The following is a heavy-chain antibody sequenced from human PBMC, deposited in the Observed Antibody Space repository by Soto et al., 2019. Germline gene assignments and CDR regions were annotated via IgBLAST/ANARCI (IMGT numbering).Heavy chain of an antibody. J-gene: IGHJ6*02. D-gene: IGHD3-16*01. V-gene: IGHV4-30-2*01. CDR3: ARLLTDYYYYSMDV. CDR2: IYHSGST. Sequence: PSETLSLTCAVSGGSISSGGYSWSWIRQPPGKGLEWIGYIYHSGSTYYNPSLKSRVTISVDRSKNQFSLKLSSVTAADTAVYYCARLLTDYYYYSMDVWGQGTTVTV. CDR1: GGSISSGGYS.